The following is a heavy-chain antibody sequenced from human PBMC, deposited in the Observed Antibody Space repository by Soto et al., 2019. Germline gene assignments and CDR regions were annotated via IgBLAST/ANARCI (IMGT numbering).Heavy chain of an antibody. CDR3: ARRYGGNLDY. V-gene: IGHV4-59*08. Sequence: PSETLYLTCTVSGGSISSYYWSWIRQPPGKGLEWIGYIYYSGSTNYNPSLKSRVTISVDTSKNQFSLKLSSVTAADTAVYYCARRYGGNLDYWGQGTLVTVSS. CDR1: GGSISSYY. J-gene: IGHJ4*02. D-gene: IGHD1-26*01. CDR2: IYYSGST.